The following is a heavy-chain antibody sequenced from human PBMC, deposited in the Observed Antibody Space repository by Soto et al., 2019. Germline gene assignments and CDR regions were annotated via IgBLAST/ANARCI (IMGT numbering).Heavy chain of an antibody. J-gene: IGHJ2*01. D-gene: IGHD6-25*01. V-gene: IGHV4-31*03. Sequence: QVQLQESGPGLVKPSQTLSLTCTVSGGSISSGGYYWSWIRQHPGKGLEWIGYIYYSGSTYYNPTLNSRVIITVDSSKNQFSLKLSSVTAADTAVYYCAIQKGYSSEDWYFDLWDSGTLVNVAS. CDR2: IYYSGST. CDR3: AIQKGYSSEDWYFDL. CDR1: GGSISSGGYY.